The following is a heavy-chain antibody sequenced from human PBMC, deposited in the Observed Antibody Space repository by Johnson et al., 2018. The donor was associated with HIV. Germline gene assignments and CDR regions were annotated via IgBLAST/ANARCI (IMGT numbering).Heavy chain of an antibody. CDR1: GIIFSHYG. CDR3: ARGSWSSGSYGIWYAFDI. CDR2: IQYDATNR. V-gene: IGHV3-30*03. D-gene: IGHD1-26*01. Sequence: QVQLVESGGGVVQPGRSLRLSCAVSGIIFSHYGMHWVRQAPGKGLEWVAFIQYDATNRYYVDSVKGRFTISRDNSKNTVYLQMNSLRAEDTAVYYCARGSWSSGSYGIWYAFDIWGQGTKVTVSS. J-gene: IGHJ3*02.